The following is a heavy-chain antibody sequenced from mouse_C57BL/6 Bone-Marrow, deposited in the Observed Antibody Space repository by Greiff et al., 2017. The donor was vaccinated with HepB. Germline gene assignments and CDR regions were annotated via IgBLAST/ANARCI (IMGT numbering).Heavy chain of an antibody. CDR1: GFTFSDYG. V-gene: IGHV5-17*01. CDR2: ISSGSSTI. CDR3: ARPLHDNYGSSSWFAY. Sequence: EVQVVESGGGLVKPGGSLKLSCAASGFTFSDYGMHWVRQAPEKGLEWVAYISSGSSTIYYADTVKGRSTISRDNAKNTLFLHMTSLRSEDTATYYSARPLHDNYGSSSWFAYWGQGTLVTVSS. J-gene: IGHJ3*01. D-gene: IGHD1-1*01.